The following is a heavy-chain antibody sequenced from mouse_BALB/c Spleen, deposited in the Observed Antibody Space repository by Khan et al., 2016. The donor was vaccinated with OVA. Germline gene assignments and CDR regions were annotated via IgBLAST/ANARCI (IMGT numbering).Heavy chain of an antibody. CDR1: GYTFSSYW. J-gene: IGHJ4*01. V-gene: IGHV1-9*01. CDR3: ARGAATTYGMDY. Sequence: QVQLQQSGAELMKPGASVKISCKATGYTFSSYWIEWVKQRPGHGLEWIGEILPGGGPSNYNENFKGRATFTADTSSNTAYMQLSSLTSEDSDVYYCARGAATTYGMDYWGQGSSVTVSS. CDR2: ILPGGGPS. D-gene: IGHD3-3*01.